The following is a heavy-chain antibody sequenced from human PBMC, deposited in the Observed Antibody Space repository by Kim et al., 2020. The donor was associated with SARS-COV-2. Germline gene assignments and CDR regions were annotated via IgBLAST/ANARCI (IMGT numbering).Heavy chain of an antibody. V-gene: IGHV3-33*01. CDR3: ARETYPGYDSSGHFDY. D-gene: IGHD3-22*01. Sequence: GGSLRLSCAASGFTFSSYGMHWVRQAPGKGLEWVAVIWYDGSNKYYADSVNGRFTISRDNSKNTLYLQMNSLRAEDTAVYYCARETYPGYDSSGHFDYWGQGTLVTVSS. J-gene: IGHJ4*02. CDR2: IWYDGSNK. CDR1: GFTFSSYG.